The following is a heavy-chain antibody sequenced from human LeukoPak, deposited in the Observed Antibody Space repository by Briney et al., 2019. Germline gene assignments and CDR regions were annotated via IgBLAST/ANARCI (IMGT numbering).Heavy chain of an antibody. V-gene: IGHV3-21*01. Sequence: GGSLRLSCAASGFTFSSYAMHWVRQAPGKGLEWVLSISSSSSYIYYADSVKGRFTISRDNAKNTLYLQMNSLRPEDTAVYYCAKTGSRGGTFRPSYYYYYMDVWGEGTTVTISS. CDR1: GFTFSSYA. D-gene: IGHD3-9*01. J-gene: IGHJ6*03. CDR2: ISSSSSYI. CDR3: AKTGSRGGTFRPSYYYYYMDV.